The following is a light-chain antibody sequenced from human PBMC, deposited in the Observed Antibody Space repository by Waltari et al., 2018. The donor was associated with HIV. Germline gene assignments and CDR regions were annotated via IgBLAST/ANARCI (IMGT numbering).Light chain of an antibody. J-gene: IGKJ2*01. CDR1: QGISNS. V-gene: IGKV1-NL1*01. Sequence: DIQMAQSPSTLSASIGHTVTITCRASQGISNSLAWYQHKPGQAPKLLVYGTSTLEDGVASRFSGSGSGTEYTLTLSSLQPEDSATYFCPQYYTLPYTFGQGTKLEI. CDR3: PQYYTLPYT. CDR2: GTS.